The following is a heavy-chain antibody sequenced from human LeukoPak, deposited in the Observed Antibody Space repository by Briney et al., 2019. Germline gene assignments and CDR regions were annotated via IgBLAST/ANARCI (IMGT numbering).Heavy chain of an antibody. CDR2: INSDGSTT. D-gene: IGHD6-13*01. Sequence: GGSLRLSCAASGFTFSSYWMHWVRQAPGKGLVWVSRINSDGSTTSYADSVKGRFTTSRDNAKNTLYLQMNSLRAEDTAVYYCAKSIAAAAVHSFDYWGQGTLVTVSS. CDR1: GFTFSSYW. V-gene: IGHV3-74*01. J-gene: IGHJ4*02. CDR3: AKSIAAAAVHSFDY.